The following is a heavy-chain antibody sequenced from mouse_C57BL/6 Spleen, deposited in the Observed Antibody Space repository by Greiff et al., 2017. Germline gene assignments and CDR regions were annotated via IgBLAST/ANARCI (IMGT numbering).Heavy chain of an antibody. CDR3: ATQGGDEGFAY. V-gene: IGHV1-74*01. CDR2: IHPSDSDT. Sequence: VQLQQPGAELVKPGASVKVSCKASGYTFTSYWMHWVKQRPGQGLEWIGRIHPSDSDTNYNQKFKGKATLTVDKSSSTAYMQLSSLTSEDSAVDYCATQGGDEGFAYWGQGTLVTVSA. D-gene: IGHD3-3*01. J-gene: IGHJ3*01. CDR1: GYTFTSYW.